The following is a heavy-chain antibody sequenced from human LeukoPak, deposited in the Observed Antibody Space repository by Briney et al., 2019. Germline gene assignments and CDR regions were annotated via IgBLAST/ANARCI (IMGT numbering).Heavy chain of an antibody. CDR2: ISAYNGNT. V-gene: IGHV1-18*01. CDR1: GYTFTSYG. CDR3: ARARYDFWSGGTAPYMDV. J-gene: IGHJ6*03. D-gene: IGHD3-3*01. Sequence: ASVKVSCKASGYTFTSYGISWVRQAPGQGLEWMGWISAYNGNTNYAQKLQGRVTMTTDTSTSTAYMELRSLRSDDTAVYYCARARYDFWSGGTAPYMDVWGKGTTVTVSS.